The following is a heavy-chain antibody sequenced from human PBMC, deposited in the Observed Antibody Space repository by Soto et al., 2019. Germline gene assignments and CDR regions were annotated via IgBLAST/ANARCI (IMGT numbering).Heavy chain of an antibody. Sequence: QVQLVQSGAEVKKPGASVKVSCKASGYTFTSYYMHWVRQAPGQGLEWMRIINPSGGSTSHAQKCHGRVTMTRDTSTITVYMELSSLRSEDTAVYYCASSNYYYYYMDVWGKGTTVTVSS. J-gene: IGHJ6*03. V-gene: IGHV1-46*03. CDR3: ASSNYYYYYMDV. CDR2: INPSGGST. CDR1: GYTFTSYY.